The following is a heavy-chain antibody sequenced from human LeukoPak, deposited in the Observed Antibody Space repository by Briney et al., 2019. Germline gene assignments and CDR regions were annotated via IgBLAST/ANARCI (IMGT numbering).Heavy chain of an antibody. D-gene: IGHD5-18*01. CDR3: ARRASGYSYEQDAFDI. V-gene: IGHV4-59*08. J-gene: IGHJ3*02. Sequence: SETLSLTCTVSGVSISSYYWSWIRQPPGKGLEWIGYIYYSGSTNYIPSLKSRVTISVDTSKNQFSLKLSSVTAADTAVYYCARRASGYSYEQDAFDIWGQGTMVTVSS. CDR2: IYYSGST. CDR1: GVSISSYY.